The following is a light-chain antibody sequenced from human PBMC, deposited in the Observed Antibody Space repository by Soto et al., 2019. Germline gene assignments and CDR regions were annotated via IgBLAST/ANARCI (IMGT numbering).Light chain of an antibody. CDR2: GAS. V-gene: IGKV3-20*01. Sequence: EIVLTQSPGTLSLSPGERATLSCRASQSVSSSFLAWYQQKPGQAPRLLIYGASSRATGIPDRFSGSGSGTDFTLTISRLEPEDFAVYYCQQFGTSPAFTFGGGTKVDNK. CDR1: QSVSSSF. CDR3: QQFGTSPAFT. J-gene: IGKJ4*01.